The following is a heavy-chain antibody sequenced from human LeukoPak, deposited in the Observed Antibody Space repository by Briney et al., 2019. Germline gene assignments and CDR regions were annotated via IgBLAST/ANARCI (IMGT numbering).Heavy chain of an antibody. CDR2: IKSKADGETT. V-gene: IGHV3-15*01. CDR1: GFPFNKGR. CDR3: TASRKDY. J-gene: IGHJ4*02. Sequence: GALELLFATSGFPFNKGRVTWVRQAPGEGPEWVGRIKSKADGETTDYAAPVKGRFTISRDDSKNTLYLQMNSLRTGDTAVYYCTASRKDYWGQGTLVTVSS.